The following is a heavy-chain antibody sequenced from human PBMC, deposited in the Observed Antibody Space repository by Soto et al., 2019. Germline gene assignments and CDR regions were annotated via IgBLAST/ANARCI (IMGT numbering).Heavy chain of an antibody. CDR3: ARLYSYYVDV. Sequence: QMHLQESGPGLVKPSGTLSLTCDVSGGSISYNWWSWVRQPPGKGPEWIGEVYQSETVKYNPSLKARLTMSVDESKNQFYLRLTSVTAADTALYYCARLYSYYVDVWGKGTTVIVSS. CDR2: VYQSETV. V-gene: IGHV4-4*02. CDR1: GGSISYNW. J-gene: IGHJ6*03.